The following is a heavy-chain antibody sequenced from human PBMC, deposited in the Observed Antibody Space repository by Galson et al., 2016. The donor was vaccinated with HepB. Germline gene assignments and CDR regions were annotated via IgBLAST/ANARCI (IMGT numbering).Heavy chain of an antibody. V-gene: IGHV4-34*01. CDR3: ARAAPPYYYYDMDV. J-gene: IGHJ6*02. CDR1: GGPFIDYH. Sequence: SETLSLTCAVYGGPFIDYHWTWIRQTPGKGLEWIGAVDHSGSTNYNPSLKGRVSMSVDTTRKQVSLKVDSVTAADTGLYFCARAAPPYYYYDMDVWGQGTTVIVSS. CDR2: VDHSGST.